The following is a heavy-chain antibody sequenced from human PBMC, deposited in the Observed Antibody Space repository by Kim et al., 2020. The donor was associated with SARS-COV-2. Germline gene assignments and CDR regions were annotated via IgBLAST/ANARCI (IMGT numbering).Heavy chain of an antibody. D-gene: IGHD3-16*01. V-gene: IGHV3-48*03. CDR2: IDNSGSPT. J-gene: IGHJ4*02. CDR3: VGDRHYGGLYGDF. CDR1: GFTLSDYE. Sequence: GGSLRLSCAASGFTLSDYEMNWVRQAPGKGLEWVSYIDNSGSPTYYAYSAKGRCTISRDNAKNSLYLQMNSLRVEDTAVYYCVGDRHYGGLYGDFRGQGTLVTVSS.